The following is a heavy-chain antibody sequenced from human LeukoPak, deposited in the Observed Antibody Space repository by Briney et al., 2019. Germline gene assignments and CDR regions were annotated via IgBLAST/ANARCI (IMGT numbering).Heavy chain of an antibody. Sequence: GGSLRLSCAASGFTFSSYWMSWVRQAPGKRLEWVANIKQDGSEKYYVDSVKGRFTISRDNAKNSLYLQMNSLRAEDTAVYYCARDSDVWGSYRYLFDYWGQGTLVTVSS. V-gene: IGHV3-7*03. CDR1: GFTFSSYW. D-gene: IGHD3-16*02. CDR2: IKQDGSEK. CDR3: ARDSDVWGSYRYLFDY. J-gene: IGHJ4*02.